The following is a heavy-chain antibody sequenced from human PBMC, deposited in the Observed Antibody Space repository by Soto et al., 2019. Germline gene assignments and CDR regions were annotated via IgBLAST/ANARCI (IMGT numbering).Heavy chain of an antibody. CDR2: ISYDGSFE. J-gene: IGHJ4*02. CDR3: AKALYPRNYGEVFDY. CDR1: GFTFKSHG. V-gene: IGHV3-30*18. Sequence: QVQLVESGGGVVQPGRSLRLSCAASGFTFKSHGMHWVRQAPGKGPEWISWISYDGSFEHYADSVKGRFTISRDTSKDTLYLQLNSLTTEDTALYYCAKALYPRNYGEVFDYWGQGTQVTVSS. D-gene: IGHD1-7*01.